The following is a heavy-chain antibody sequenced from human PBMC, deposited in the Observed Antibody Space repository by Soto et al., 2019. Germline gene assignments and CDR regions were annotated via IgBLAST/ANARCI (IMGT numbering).Heavy chain of an antibody. CDR1: GFTFVDYA. Sequence: EVRLVESGGGLVQPGRSLRLSCAASGFTFVDYAMHWVRQAPGKGLEWVSGISWNSGSIGYADSVKGRFTISRDNAKNSLYLQMNSLRAEDTALYYCATPVVPAAPEDYWGQGTLVTVSS. J-gene: IGHJ4*02. CDR2: ISWNSGSI. V-gene: IGHV3-9*01. CDR3: ATPVVPAAPEDY. D-gene: IGHD2-2*01.